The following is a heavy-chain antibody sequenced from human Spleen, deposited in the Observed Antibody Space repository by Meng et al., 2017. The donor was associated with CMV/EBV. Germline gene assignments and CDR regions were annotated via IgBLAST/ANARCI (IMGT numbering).Heavy chain of an antibody. CDR2: LHPNSGDT. V-gene: IGHV1-2*02. Sequence: TGYSLHGVRQAPGQVLEWMGWLHPNSGDTNYAQKFQGRVTMTRDTSIRTAYMEMRRLTSDDTALYYCARGKDSVVVVAATRGVWFDPWGQGTLVTVSS. J-gene: IGHJ5*02. CDR3: ARGKDSVVVVAATRGVWFDP. CDR1: TGYS. D-gene: IGHD2-15*01.